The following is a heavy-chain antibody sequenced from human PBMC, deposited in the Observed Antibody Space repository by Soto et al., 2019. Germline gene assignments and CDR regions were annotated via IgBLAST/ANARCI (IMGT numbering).Heavy chain of an antibody. CDR1: GYTFTSYA. V-gene: IGHV1-3*01. CDR3: ARGPGGPAGPGDY. J-gene: IGHJ4*02. CDR2: INAGNGNT. Sequence: QVHLVQSGAEVKKPGASVKVSCKASGYTFTSYAMHWVRQAPGQRLEWMGWINAGNGNTKYSQKFQGRVTITRDTSASTAYMALSSLRSEDTAVYYCARGPGGPAGPGDYWGQGTLVTVSS. D-gene: IGHD2-15*01.